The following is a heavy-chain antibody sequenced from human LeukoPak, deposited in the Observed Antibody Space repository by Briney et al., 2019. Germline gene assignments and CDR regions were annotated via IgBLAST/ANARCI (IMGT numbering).Heavy chain of an antibody. Sequence: GGSLRLSCAASGFIFSSYWMHWVRQVPGKGLVWVPRVYTDGTTTDFADSVKGRFTVSRDNAKNTLYLQMDSLRAEDTAMYYCARSVVSTYWYFDPWGRGTLVTVSS. CDR1: GFIFSSYW. CDR2: VYTDGTTT. V-gene: IGHV3-74*01. CDR3: ARSVVSTYWYFDP. J-gene: IGHJ2*01. D-gene: IGHD4-23*01.